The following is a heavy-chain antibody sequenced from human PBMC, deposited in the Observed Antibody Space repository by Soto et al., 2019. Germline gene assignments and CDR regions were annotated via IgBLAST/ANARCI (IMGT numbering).Heavy chain of an antibody. D-gene: IGHD6-19*01. CDR1: GYTFTSYY. V-gene: IGHV1-46*01. Sequence: ASVKVSCKASGYTFTSYYMHWVRQAPGQGLEWMGIINPSGGSTSYAQKFQGRVTMTRDTSTSTVYMELSSLRSEDTAVYYCARELILAGDGSALALGYWGQGPLVTVSS. CDR3: ARELILAGDGSALALGY. J-gene: IGHJ4*02. CDR2: INPSGGST.